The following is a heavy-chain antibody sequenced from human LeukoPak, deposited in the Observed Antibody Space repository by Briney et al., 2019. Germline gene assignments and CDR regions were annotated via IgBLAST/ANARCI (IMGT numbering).Heavy chain of an antibody. CDR2: IWYDGSNK. V-gene: IGHV3-33*08. CDR3: ARDVYYDSSGYPDY. J-gene: IGHJ4*02. Sequence: PGGSLRLSCAASGFSFKNYGMHWVRQAPGKGLEWVAVIWYDGSNKYYADSVKGRFTISRDNSKNTLYLQMNSLRAEDTAVYYCARDVYYDSSGYPDYWGQGTLVTVSS. CDR1: GFSFKNYG. D-gene: IGHD3-22*01.